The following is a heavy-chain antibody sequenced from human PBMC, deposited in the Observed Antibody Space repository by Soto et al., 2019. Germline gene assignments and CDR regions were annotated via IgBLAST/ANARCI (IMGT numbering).Heavy chain of an antibody. CDR1: GGSIASDSYY. J-gene: IGHJ4*02. Sequence: PSETLSVTCTVSGGSIASDSYYWSWIRQPPGKGLEWIASVFYSGSTYYNPSLKSRVTISVDTSNNQFSLMLSSVTAADTAVYYCARGFTHGHYAYDYWGQGNLVTVYS. CDR3: ARGFTHGHYAYDY. V-gene: IGHV4-31*03. CDR2: VFYSGST. D-gene: IGHD5-12*01.